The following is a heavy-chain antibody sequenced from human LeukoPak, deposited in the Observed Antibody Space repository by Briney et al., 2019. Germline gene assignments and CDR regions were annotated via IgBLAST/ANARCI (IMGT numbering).Heavy chain of an antibody. V-gene: IGHV3-23*01. Sequence: PGGSLRLSCAASGFSFSNYSMSWVRQAQARGPEWVANIRGGGETFYADCVKGRFTLSRDDSRNTVYLQLNNLRVEDTAIYYCAKANWVSNAGAVWWGQGTQVTVSS. CDR1: GFSFSNYS. J-gene: IGHJ4*02. CDR2: IRGGGET. D-gene: IGHD1-1*01. CDR3: AKANWVSNAGAVW.